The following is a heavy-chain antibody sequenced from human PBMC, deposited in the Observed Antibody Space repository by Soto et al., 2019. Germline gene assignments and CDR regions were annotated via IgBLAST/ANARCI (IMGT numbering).Heavy chain of an antibody. D-gene: IGHD3-9*01. J-gene: IGHJ4*02. V-gene: IGHV4-61*01. CDR1: GGSVSSGSYY. Sequence: PSETLSLTCTVSGGSVSSGSYYWSWIRQPPGKGLEWIGYIYYSGSTNYNPSLKSRVTISVDTSKNQFSLKLSSVTAADTAVYYCASTDDYDILTVVYWGQGTLVTVSS. CDR2: IYYSGST. CDR3: ASTDDYDILTVVY.